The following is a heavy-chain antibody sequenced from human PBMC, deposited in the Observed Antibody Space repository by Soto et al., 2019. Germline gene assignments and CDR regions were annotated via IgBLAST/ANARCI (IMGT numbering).Heavy chain of an antibody. D-gene: IGHD1-20*01. Sequence: SETLSLTCAVSGASISGSYYYWAWLRQSPGKGPEWIGSVFYTGFTSYNPSLESRVSVSVDTSKSQFSLKLSAVTAADTAVYYCATSQKGYNRNYFDHWGQGALVTVSS. V-gene: IGHV4-39*01. CDR2: VFYTGFT. CDR3: ATSQKGYNRNYFDH. J-gene: IGHJ4*02. CDR1: GASISGSYYY.